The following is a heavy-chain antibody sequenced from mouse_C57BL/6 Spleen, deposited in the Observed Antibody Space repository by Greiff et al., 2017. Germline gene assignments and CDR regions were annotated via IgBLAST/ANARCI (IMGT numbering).Heavy chain of an antibody. CDR3: ARETVVEAY. Sequence: VQLQQPGAELVKPGASVKLSCKASGYTFTSYWMHWVKQRPGQGLEWIGMIHPNSGSTNYNEKFKSKATLTVDKSSSPAYMQLSSLTSEDSAVYYGARETVVEAYWGQGTLVTVSA. V-gene: IGHV1-64*01. D-gene: IGHD1-1*01. J-gene: IGHJ3*01. CDR2: IHPNSGST. CDR1: GYTFTSYW.